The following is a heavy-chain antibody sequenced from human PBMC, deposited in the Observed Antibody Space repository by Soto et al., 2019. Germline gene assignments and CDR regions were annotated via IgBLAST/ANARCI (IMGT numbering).Heavy chain of an antibody. D-gene: IGHD3-22*01. J-gene: IGHJ4*02. V-gene: IGHV3-11*06. Sequence: RLSCAVSGFTFSDYYMSWVRQAPGKGLEWVSYITGTSNDAHYADSVKGRFTISRDNAKNSLYLQMNSLRAEDTAVYYCARSGYYWRLDHWGQGTLVTVSS. CDR3: ARSGYYWRLDH. CDR2: ITGTSNDA. CDR1: GFTFSDYY.